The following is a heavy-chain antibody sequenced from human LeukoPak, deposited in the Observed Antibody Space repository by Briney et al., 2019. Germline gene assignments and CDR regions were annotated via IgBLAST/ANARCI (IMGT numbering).Heavy chain of an antibody. CDR3: AREATGTTKIYFDY. CDR1: GYTFTSYG. D-gene: IGHD1-1*01. J-gene: IGHJ4*02. CDR2: ISAYNANT. Sequence: ASVKVSCKASGYTFTSYGISWVRQAPGQGLEWMGWISAYNANTNYAQKLQGRVTMATDTSTSTAYMELRSLRSDDTAVYYCAREATGTTKIYFDYWGQGTRFTVPS. V-gene: IGHV1-18*04.